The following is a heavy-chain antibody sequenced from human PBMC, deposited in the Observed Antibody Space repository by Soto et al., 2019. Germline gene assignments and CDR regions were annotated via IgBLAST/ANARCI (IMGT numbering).Heavy chain of an antibody. Sequence: ASVKVSCKASGYTFTNYGISWVRQAPGQGLEWMGWISAYNGNTKYAQKLQGRVTMTTDTSTSTAYMELSRLRSDDTAVYYCARNYYGSGRYKGGDAFDIWG. V-gene: IGHV1-18*01. D-gene: IGHD3-10*01. J-gene: IGHJ3*02. CDR2: ISAYNGNT. CDR3: ARNYYGSGRYKGGDAFDI. CDR1: GYTFTNYG.